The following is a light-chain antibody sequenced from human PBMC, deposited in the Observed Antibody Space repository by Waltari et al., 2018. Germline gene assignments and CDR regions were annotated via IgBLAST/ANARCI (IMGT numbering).Light chain of an antibody. CDR3: QQANTFPGA. V-gene: IGKV1-12*01. CDR2: AAS. J-gene: IGKJ5*01. Sequence: DIQMTQSRSSVSASVGDRVTITCRASQGIGSWLAWHQQIPGKAPKLLIYAASSLQSGVPSRCSGSGSGTDFTLTISSLQPEDFATYYFQQANTFPGAFGQGTRLEIK. CDR1: QGIGSW.